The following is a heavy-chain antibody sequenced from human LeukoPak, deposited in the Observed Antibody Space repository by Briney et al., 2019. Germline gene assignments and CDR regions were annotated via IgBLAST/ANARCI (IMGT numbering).Heavy chain of an antibody. CDR2: IYHSGST. CDR3: ARIPLVWSSPKGAFDI. Sequence: PSGTLSLTCTVSGGSISSSDRWSWVRQPPGKGLDWIGEIYHSGSTNYNPSLKSRVTISVDKSKNQFSLKVSSVTAADTAVYYCARIPLVWSSPKGAFDIWGQGTMVTVSS. D-gene: IGHD3-10*01. CDR1: GGSISSSDR. J-gene: IGHJ3*02. V-gene: IGHV4-4*02.